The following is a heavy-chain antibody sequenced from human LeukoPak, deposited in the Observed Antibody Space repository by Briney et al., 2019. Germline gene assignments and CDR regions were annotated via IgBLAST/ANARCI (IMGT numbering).Heavy chain of an antibody. CDR3: VRGNDYGGPHY. Sequence: GGSLRLSCAVSGFTFSSYWMHWVRPAPGKGLVWVSRIDRDGSRMNYADSVKGRFTISRDNGKNTLFLQMNSLRAEDAAVYYCVRGNDYGGPHYWGQGTLVTVSS. CDR1: GFTFSSYW. CDR2: IDRDGSRM. J-gene: IGHJ4*02. D-gene: IGHD4-23*01. V-gene: IGHV3-74*01.